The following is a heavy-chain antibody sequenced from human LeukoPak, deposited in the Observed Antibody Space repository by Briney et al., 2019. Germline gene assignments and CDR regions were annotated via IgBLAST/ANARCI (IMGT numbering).Heavy chain of an antibody. CDR1: GDSVSSNSAA. CDR3: AREKDIMITFGGVIVGESFDY. D-gene: IGHD3-16*02. J-gene: IGHJ4*02. Sequence: SQTLSLTCAISGDSVSSNSAAWHWIRQSPSRGLEWLGRTYYRSKWYNDYAVSVKSRITINPDTSKNQFSLQLNSVTPEDTAVYYCAREKDIMITFGGVIVGESFDYWGQGTLVTVSS. CDR2: TYYRSKWYN. V-gene: IGHV6-1*01.